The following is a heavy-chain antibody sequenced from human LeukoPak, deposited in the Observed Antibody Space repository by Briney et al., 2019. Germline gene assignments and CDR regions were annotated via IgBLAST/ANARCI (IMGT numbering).Heavy chain of an antibody. CDR1: GFTFANYA. J-gene: IGHJ3*02. V-gene: IGHV3-43*02. D-gene: IGHD3-22*01. CDR3: AKDYHITLIVVVINYAFDM. CDR2: IRWDGCRT. Sequence: GGSLRLSCAASGFTFANYAMHWVRQAPGRGLEWVSSIRWDGCRTYYADSVKGRFTISRDNRKNSLYLQMNSLRTEDNALYYCAKDYHITLIVVVINYAFDMGGEGTMVTVSS.